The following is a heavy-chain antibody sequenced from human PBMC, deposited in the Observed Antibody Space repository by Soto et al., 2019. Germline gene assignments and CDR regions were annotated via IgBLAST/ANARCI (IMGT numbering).Heavy chain of an antibody. CDR3: AREGASGFGMDV. Sequence: PSETLSLTCTVSGGSIRSYYWSWIRQPAGKPLEWVGRTYTSGTTNYNPSLKSRITMSVDTSKNQFSLNLSSVTAADTAVYYCAREGASGFGMDVWGQGTTVTVSS. V-gene: IGHV4-4*07. CDR2: TYTSGTT. J-gene: IGHJ6*02. D-gene: IGHD1-26*01. CDR1: GGSIRSYY.